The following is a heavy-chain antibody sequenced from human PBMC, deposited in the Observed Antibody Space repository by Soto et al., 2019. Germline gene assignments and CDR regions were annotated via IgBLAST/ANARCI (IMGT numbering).Heavy chain of an antibody. D-gene: IGHD6-19*01. Sequence: GGSLRLSCAASGFTFSSYGMHWVRQAPGKGLEWVAVISYDGSNKYYADSVKGRFTISRDNSKNTLYLQMNSLRAEDTAVYYCAKDRPPIYSSGFDYWGQGTLVTVSS. CDR1: GFTFSSYG. V-gene: IGHV3-30*18. CDR2: ISYDGSNK. CDR3: AKDRPPIYSSGFDY. J-gene: IGHJ4*02.